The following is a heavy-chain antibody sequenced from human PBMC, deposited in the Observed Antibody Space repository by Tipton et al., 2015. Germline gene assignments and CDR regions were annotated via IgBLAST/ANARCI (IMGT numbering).Heavy chain of an antibody. V-gene: IGHV3-48*02. J-gene: IGHJ4*02. D-gene: IGHD2-15*01. CDR2: ISGGGIPI. CDR1: GFTFSSYS. CDR3: ARGRAGYQFDY. Sequence: SLRLSCAASGFTFSSYSMNWVRQAPGKGLEWVSYISGGGIPIYYADSVKGRFTISRDNAKNSLHLQMNSLRDEDTAVYYCARGRAGYQFDYWGQGTLVTVSS.